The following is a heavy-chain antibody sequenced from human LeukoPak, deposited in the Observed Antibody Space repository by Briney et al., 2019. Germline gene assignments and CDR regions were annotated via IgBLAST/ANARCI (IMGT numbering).Heavy chain of an antibody. CDR2: IIPIFGTA. CDR3: ASSSGVVATVYKY. D-gene: IGHD5-12*01. J-gene: IGHJ4*02. CDR1: GYTFTSYG. V-gene: IGHV1-69*13. Sequence: SVKVSCKASGYTFTSYGISWVRQAPGQGLEWMGGIIPIFGTANYAQKFQGRVTITADESTSTAYMELSSLRSEDTAVYYCASSSGVVATVYKYWGQGTLVTVSS.